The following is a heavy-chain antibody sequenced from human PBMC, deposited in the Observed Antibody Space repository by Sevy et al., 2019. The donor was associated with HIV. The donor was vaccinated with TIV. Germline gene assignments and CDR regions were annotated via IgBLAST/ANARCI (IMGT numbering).Heavy chain of an antibody. Sequence: GGSLRLSCAASGFTFSDYTIHWVRQAPGKGLEWVSVISYDGSRTSYADSVKDRFPISRDNSKNTLFLQMNSLRAEDTAVYYCTRVRGLLGWFDSWGQGTLVTVSS. CDR1: GFTFSDYT. CDR3: TRVRGLLGWFDS. D-gene: IGHD3-10*01. V-gene: IGHV3-30*04. J-gene: IGHJ5*01. CDR2: ISYDGSRT.